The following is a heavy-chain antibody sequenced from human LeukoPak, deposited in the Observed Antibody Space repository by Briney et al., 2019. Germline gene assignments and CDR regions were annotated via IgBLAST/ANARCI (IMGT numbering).Heavy chain of an antibody. Sequence: PSETLSLTCTVSGGSISSYYWSWIRQPPGKGLEWIGYIYYSGSTNYNPSLKSRVTISVDTSKNQFSLKLSSVTAADTAVYYCARGKAYYDSSGYYLGGPYYYYGMDVWGQGTTVTVSS. CDR1: GGSISSYY. CDR3: ARGKAYYDSSGYYLGGPYYYYGMDV. D-gene: IGHD3-22*01. CDR2: IYYSGST. V-gene: IGHV4-59*12. J-gene: IGHJ6*02.